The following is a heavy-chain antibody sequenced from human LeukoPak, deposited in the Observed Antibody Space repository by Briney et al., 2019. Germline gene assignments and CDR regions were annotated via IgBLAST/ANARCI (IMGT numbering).Heavy chain of an antibody. CDR3: ARYCSSTSRYYYYYMDV. Sequence: GGSLRLSCAASGFTFDDYGMSWVRQAPGKGLEWVSGINWNGGSTGYADSVKGRFTISRDNAKNSLYLQMDSLRAEDTALYYCARYCSSTSRYYYYYMDVWGKGTTVTVSS. D-gene: IGHD2-2*01. CDR1: GFTFDDYG. CDR2: INWNGGST. V-gene: IGHV3-20*04. J-gene: IGHJ6*03.